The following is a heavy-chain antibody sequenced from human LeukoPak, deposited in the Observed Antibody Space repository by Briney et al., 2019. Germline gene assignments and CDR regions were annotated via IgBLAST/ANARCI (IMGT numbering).Heavy chain of an antibody. CDR3: ASRGYDIPDYYYYGMDV. CDR2: INHSGST. CDR1: GGSFSGYY. D-gene: IGHD3-9*01. V-gene: IGHV4-34*01. J-gene: IGHJ6*04. Sequence: SETLSLTCAVYGGSFSGYYWSWIRQPPGKGLEWIGEINHSGSTNYNPYLKSRVTISVDTSKNQFSLKLSSVTAADTAVYYCASRGYDIPDYYYYGMDVWGKGTTVTVSS.